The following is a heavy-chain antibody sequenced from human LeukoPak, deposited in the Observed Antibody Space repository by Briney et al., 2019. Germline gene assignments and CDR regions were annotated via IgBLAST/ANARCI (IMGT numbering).Heavy chain of an antibody. CDR2: IYYSGST. D-gene: IGHD4-17*01. CDR1: GYSISSGYY. J-gene: IGHJ4*02. V-gene: IGHV4-38-2*01. CDR3: ARKNAYGDYVDY. Sequence: SETLSLTCAVSGYSISSGYYWGWIRQPPGKRLEWIGNIYYSGSTYYNPSLKSRVTISVDTSKNQFSLKLDSVTAADTAVYYCARKNAYGDYVDYWGQGTLVTVSS.